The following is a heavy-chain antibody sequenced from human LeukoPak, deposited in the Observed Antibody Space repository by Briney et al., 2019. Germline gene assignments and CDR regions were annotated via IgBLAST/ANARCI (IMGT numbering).Heavy chain of an antibody. D-gene: IGHD6-19*01. CDR3: ARGEIAVDAFDI. V-gene: IGHV4-59*01. CDR1: GGSLSSYY. Sequence: SETLSLTCTVSGGSLSSYYWSWIRQPPGKGLEWIGYIYYSGSTNYNPSLKSRVTISVDTSKNQFSLKLSSVTAADTAVYYCARGEIAVDAFDIWGQGTMVTVSS. CDR2: IYYSGST. J-gene: IGHJ3*02.